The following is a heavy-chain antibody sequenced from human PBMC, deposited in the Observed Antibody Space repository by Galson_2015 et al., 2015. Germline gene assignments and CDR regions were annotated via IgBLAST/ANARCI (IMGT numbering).Heavy chain of an antibody. CDR3: TRDSNGGSDS. J-gene: IGHJ5*01. CDR1: GFTFSDAW. V-gene: IGHV3-15*01. CDR2: IKSKTDDGTT. Sequence: SLRLSCAASGFTFSDAWMSWVRQAPGKGLEWVGRIKSKTDDGTTDYAAPVKGRFTISRDDSKNTLYLQANSLKTEDTAVYYCTRDSNGGSDSWGQGTLFNVSS. D-gene: IGHD2-15*01.